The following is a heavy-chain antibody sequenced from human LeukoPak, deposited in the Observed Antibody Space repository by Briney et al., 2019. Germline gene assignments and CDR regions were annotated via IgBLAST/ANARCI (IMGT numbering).Heavy chain of an antibody. CDR3: ASNGAYGNNYFDY. D-gene: IGHD1/OR15-1a*01. CDR2: ISSSSSYI. J-gene: IGHJ4*02. CDR1: GFTFSSYS. Sequence: GGSLRLYCAASGFTFSSYSMNWVRQAPGKGLEWVSSISSSSSYIYYADSVKGRFTISTDNAKNSLYLQMNSLRAEDTAVYYCASNGAYGNNYFDYWGQGTLVTVSS. V-gene: IGHV3-21*01.